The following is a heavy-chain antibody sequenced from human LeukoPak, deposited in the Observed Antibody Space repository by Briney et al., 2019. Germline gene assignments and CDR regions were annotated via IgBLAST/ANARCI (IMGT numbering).Heavy chain of an antibody. D-gene: IGHD3-22*01. Sequence: SETLSLTCTVSGGSISSYYWSWVRQSPGKGLEWIGYIYSTGSTNYNPSLKSRVTISVDTSKNQFSLKLSSVTAADTAVYYCARRVVGYQGYYYYGMDVWGQGTTVTVSS. J-gene: IGHJ6*02. CDR1: GGSISSYY. CDR3: ARRVVGYQGYYYYGMDV. CDR2: IYSTGST. V-gene: IGHV4-59*08.